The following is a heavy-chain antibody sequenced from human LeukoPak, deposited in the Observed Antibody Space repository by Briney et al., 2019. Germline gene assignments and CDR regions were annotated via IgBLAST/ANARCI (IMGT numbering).Heavy chain of an antibody. Sequence: GGSLRLSCAASGFTFSNAWMTWVRQAPGKGLEWVGHIKSKADGGTTDYAAPVKGRFTISRDDSKTTVYLQMNSLKTDDTAVYYCTTRDGVNWGQGTMVTVSS. J-gene: IGHJ3*01. CDR1: GFTFSNAW. V-gene: IGHV3-15*01. CDR3: TTRDGVN. CDR2: IKSKADGGTT. D-gene: IGHD3-10*01.